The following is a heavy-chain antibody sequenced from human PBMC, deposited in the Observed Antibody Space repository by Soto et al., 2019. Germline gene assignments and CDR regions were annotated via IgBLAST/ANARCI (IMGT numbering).Heavy chain of an antibody. Sequence: QVQLQESGPGLVKPSETLSLTCIVSGGSLSPYYWSWIRQSPGKGLEWGGSIYYTGTTDYNPSLKSRVTISIATSANKVSLEMTSVTAADTAVYYCARDRRGSSWPRVDYWGHGKLVTASS. CDR2: IYYTGTT. V-gene: IGHV4-59*01. CDR1: GGSLSPYY. J-gene: IGHJ4*01. CDR3: ARDRRGSSWPRVDY. D-gene: IGHD6-13*01.